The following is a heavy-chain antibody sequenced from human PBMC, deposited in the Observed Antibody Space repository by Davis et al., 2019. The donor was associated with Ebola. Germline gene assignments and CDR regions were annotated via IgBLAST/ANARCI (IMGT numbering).Heavy chain of an antibody. D-gene: IGHD6-6*01. CDR3: ARGKVYSSSWRLVSAFDY. CDR2: IYYSGST. Sequence: PSETLSLTCAVSGYSISSGYSWGWIRQPPGKGLEWIASIYYSGSTYYNPSLKSRVTISVDTSKNQFSLKLSSVTAADTAVYYCARGKVYSSSWRLVSAFDYWGQGTLVTVSS. J-gene: IGHJ4*02. CDR1: GYSISSGYS. V-gene: IGHV4-38-2*01.